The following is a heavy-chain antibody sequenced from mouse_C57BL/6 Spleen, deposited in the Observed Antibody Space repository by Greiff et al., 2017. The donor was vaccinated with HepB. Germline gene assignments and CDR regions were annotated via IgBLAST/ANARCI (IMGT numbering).Heavy chain of an antibody. D-gene: IGHD1-1*01. J-gene: IGHJ3*01. V-gene: IGHV5-4*01. CDR3: AREGTTAWFAY. CDR2: ISDGGSYT. Sequence: EVHLVESGGGLVKPGGSLKLSCAASGFTFSSYAMSWVRQTPEKRLEWVATISDGGSYTYYPDNVKGRFTISRDNAKNNLYLQMSHLKSEDTAMYYCAREGTTAWFAYWGQGTLVTVSA. CDR1: GFTFSSYA.